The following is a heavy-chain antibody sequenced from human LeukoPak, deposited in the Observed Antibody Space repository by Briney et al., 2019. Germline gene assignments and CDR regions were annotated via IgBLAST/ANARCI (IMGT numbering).Heavy chain of an antibody. J-gene: IGHJ5*02. CDR1: GFTFRTYW. Sequence: GGSLRLSCAASGFTFRTYWMHWVRQGPGKGLVWVSRISPDGYTTTYADSVKGRVTISRDNAKNMLYLEMNSLRAEDTAVYYCVRDGHYHSSVFDPWGQGSLVTVSS. D-gene: IGHD3-22*01. CDR3: VRDGHYHSSVFDP. V-gene: IGHV3-74*01. CDR2: ISPDGYTT.